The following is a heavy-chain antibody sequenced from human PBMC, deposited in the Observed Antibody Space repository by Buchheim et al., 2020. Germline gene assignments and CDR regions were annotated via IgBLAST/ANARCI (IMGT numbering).Heavy chain of an antibody. J-gene: IGHJ4*02. D-gene: IGHD6-19*01. V-gene: IGHV3-30-3*01. CDR2: IAQTGDSK. CDR1: GFTFKSYA. Sequence: QVQLVESGGGVVQPGRSLRLSCVASGFTFKSYAMYWVRQVPGLGLQWVAAIAQTGDSKYFADSVRGRFTISRDNSKNTVYLEMSSLKVEDTALYYCARDMYSSDYYIKTFDSWGQGT. CDR3: ARDMYSSDYYIKTFDS.